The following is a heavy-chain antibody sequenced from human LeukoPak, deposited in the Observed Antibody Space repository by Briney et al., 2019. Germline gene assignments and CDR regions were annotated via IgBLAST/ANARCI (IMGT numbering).Heavy chain of an antibody. D-gene: IGHD6-13*01. V-gene: IGHV4-59*11. CDR1: GGSISSHY. CDR2: IYYRGST. Sequence: PSETLSLTSTVSGGSISSHYWAWLRQPPGKGLEWIGYIYYRGSTNYNPSLKSRVTISVDTSKNQFSLKLTSVTAADTAVYYCAREPHSSSWFRGGYGMDVWGQGTTVTVSS. CDR3: AREPHSSSWFRGGYGMDV. J-gene: IGHJ6*02.